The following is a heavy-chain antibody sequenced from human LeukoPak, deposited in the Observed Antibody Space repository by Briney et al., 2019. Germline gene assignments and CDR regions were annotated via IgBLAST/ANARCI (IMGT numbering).Heavy chain of an antibody. Sequence: GGSLRLSCAASGFTFSSYEMNWVRQAPGKGLEWVSYISSSGSTIYYADSVKGRFTISRDNAKNSLYLQMNSLRAEDTAVYYCARKQDGSGGFDYWGQGTLVTVSS. CDR1: GFTFSSYE. D-gene: IGHD3-10*01. CDR3: ARKQDGSGGFDY. J-gene: IGHJ4*02. V-gene: IGHV3-48*03. CDR2: ISSSGSTI.